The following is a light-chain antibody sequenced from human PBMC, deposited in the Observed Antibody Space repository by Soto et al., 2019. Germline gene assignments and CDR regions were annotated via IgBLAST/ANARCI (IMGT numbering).Light chain of an antibody. CDR3: QQYNSYSYT. J-gene: IGKJ2*01. V-gene: IGKV1-5*03. Sequence: DIQMTQSPSTLSASVGDRVTITCRASQSISSWLAWYQQKPGKAPKLLIYKASSLESGVPSRFSGSGSGTEFTLTINSLEADDFATYYCQQYNSYSYTFGQGTKLEIK. CDR2: KAS. CDR1: QSISSW.